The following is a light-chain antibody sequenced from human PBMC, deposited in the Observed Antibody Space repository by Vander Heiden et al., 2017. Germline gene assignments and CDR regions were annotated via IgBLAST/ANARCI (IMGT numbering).Light chain of an antibody. J-gene: IGKJ5*01. Sequence: AIQLTQSPSSLSASVGDRVTITCRASQGISSALAWYQQKPGKAPKLLIYDASSLESGVPSRFSGSGSGTDFTLTISSLQPEDFATYYCQQFNRDPQITFGQGTRLEMK. CDR2: DAS. CDR3: QQFNRDPQIT. V-gene: IGKV1-13*02. CDR1: QGISSA.